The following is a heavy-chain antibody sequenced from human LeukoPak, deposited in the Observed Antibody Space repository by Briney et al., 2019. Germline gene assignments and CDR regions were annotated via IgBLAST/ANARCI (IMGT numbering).Heavy chain of an antibody. J-gene: IGHJ4*02. D-gene: IGHD3-3*01. V-gene: IGHV3-7*01. Sequence: GGSLRLSCAASGFTFSSYWMSWVRQAPGKGLEWVANIKQDGSEKYYVDSVKGRFTISRDNAKNSLYLQMNSLRAEDTAVYYCAKEGQYYDFWSGYYDRLNFDYWGQGTLVTVSS. CDR3: AKEGQYYDFWSGYYDRLNFDY. CDR1: GFTFSSYW. CDR2: IKQDGSEK.